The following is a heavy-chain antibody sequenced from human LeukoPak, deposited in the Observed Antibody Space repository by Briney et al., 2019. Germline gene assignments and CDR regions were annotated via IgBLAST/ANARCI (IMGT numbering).Heavy chain of an antibody. J-gene: IGHJ6*02. Sequence: PGGSLRLSCAASGFMFSSYWMHWVRQAPGKGLVWVSRLNSDGSSTSYADSVKGRFTISRDNAKNTLYLHMNSLRAEDTAVYYCAREIYGMDVWGQGTTVTVSS. V-gene: IGHV3-74*01. CDR1: GFMFSSYW. CDR3: AREIYGMDV. CDR2: LNSDGSST.